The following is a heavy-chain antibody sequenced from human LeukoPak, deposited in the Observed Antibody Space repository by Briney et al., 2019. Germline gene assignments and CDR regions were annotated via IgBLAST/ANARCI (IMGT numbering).Heavy chain of an antibody. Sequence: GESLKISCKGSGYSFASNWIGWVRQMPGKGLEWMGIIHPRDSETRYSPSFQGQVTISADKSISSAYLHWSSLKASDTAMYYCARHGSDIVVNWFNPWGQGTLVTVSS. V-gene: IGHV5-51*01. J-gene: IGHJ5*02. CDR1: GYSFASNW. CDR2: IHPRDSET. CDR3: ARHGSDIVVNWFNP. D-gene: IGHD2-15*01.